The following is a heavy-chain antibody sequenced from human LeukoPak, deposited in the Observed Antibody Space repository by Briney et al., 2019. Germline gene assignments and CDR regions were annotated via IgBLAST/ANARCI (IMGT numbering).Heavy chain of an antibody. CDR1: GASITTYY. J-gene: IGHJ4*02. Sequence: SETLSLTCTVSGASITTYYWTWIRHPPGKGLDWIGYIYHSGSTNYNPSLKSRVTISLDTSRNQLSLRLSSVTAADTAVYFCAREYSTSSEGDYFDYWGQGSLVTVSS. CDR3: AREYSTSSEGDYFDY. CDR2: IYHSGST. D-gene: IGHD6-6*01. V-gene: IGHV4-59*01.